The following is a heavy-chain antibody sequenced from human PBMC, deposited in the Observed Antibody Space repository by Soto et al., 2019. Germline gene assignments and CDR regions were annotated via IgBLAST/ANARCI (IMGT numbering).Heavy chain of an antibody. V-gene: IGHV2-5*01. Sequence: SGPTLVNPTHTLTLTCTFSGLSLTNTGVTVGWIRQPPGKALEWLALMYWHDDKRYNPSLRNRLTIAKDTSKNRVVLTLANVGPLDNARSFCAHSHFELFNGPFDSWGRGNWVTVST. CDR1: GLSLTNTGVT. CDR3: AHSHFELFNGPFDS. D-gene: IGHD2-8*01. J-gene: IGHJ5*01. CDR2: MYWHDDK.